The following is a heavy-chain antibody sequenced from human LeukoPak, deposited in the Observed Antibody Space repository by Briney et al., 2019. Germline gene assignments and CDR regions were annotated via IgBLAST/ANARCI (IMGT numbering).Heavy chain of an antibody. J-gene: IGHJ4*02. Sequence: ESGPTLVNPTQTLTLTCTFSGFSLSTSGVVVGWIRQPPGKALEWLAVIYWDDDKRYSPSLKSRLTITKDTSKNQVVLTMTNMDPVDTATYYCAHRQESGDYNKYYFDYWGQGTLVTVSS. CDR3: AHRQESGDYNKYYFDY. CDR2: IYWDDDK. CDR1: GFSLSTSGVV. V-gene: IGHV2-5*02. D-gene: IGHD4-17*01.